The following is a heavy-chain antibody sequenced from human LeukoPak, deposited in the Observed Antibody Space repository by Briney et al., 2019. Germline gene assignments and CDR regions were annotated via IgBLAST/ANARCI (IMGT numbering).Heavy chain of an antibody. J-gene: IGHJ4*02. Sequence: GGSLRLSCAASGFAFSSYAMSWVRQAPGKGLEWVSAISGSGGSTYYADSVKGRFTISRDNSKNTLYLQMNSLRAEDTAVYYCAKSKGSGYDWDYWGQGTLVTVSS. CDR3: AKSKGSGYDWDY. D-gene: IGHD5-12*01. V-gene: IGHV3-23*01. CDR1: GFAFSSYA. CDR2: ISGSGGST.